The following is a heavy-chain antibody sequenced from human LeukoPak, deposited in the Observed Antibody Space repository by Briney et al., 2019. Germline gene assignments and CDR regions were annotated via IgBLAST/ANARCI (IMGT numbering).Heavy chain of an antibody. CDR3: AKGRYDSSGFNWAA. J-gene: IGHJ4*02. CDR1: GYTFSNYG. V-gene: IGHV3-30*18. D-gene: IGHD3-22*01. Sequence: GGSLRLSCAASGYTFSNYGIHWVRQAPGKGLEWVAVISYDGNNKYYADSVKGRFTISRDNSKNTLFLQMNSLRAEDTAVYYCAKGRYDSSGFNWAAWGQGTLVTVSS. CDR2: ISYDGNNK.